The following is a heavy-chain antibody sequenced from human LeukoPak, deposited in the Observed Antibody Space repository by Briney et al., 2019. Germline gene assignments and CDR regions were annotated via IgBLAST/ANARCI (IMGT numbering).Heavy chain of an antibody. CDR1: GGSFSGYY. J-gene: IGHJ4*02. D-gene: IGHD6-13*01. Sequence: SETLSLTCAVYGGSFSGYYWSWIRQPPGKGLEWIGEINHSGSTNYSPSLKSRVTISVDTSRNQFFLKLSSVTAADTAVYYCARGLGYSSSWLDYWGQGTLVTVSS. V-gene: IGHV4-34*01. CDR2: INHSGST. CDR3: ARGLGYSSSWLDY.